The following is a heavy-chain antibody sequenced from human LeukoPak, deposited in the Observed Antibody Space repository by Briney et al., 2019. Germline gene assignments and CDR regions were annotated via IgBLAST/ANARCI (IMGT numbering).Heavy chain of an antibody. CDR2: IYPGDSDT. CDR3: ARQTGVGATSCYYYYMDV. J-gene: IGHJ6*03. CDR1: GYSFTSYW. D-gene: IGHD1-26*01. Sequence: GESLKISCKGSGYSFTSYWIGWVRQMPGKGLEWMGIIYPGDSDTRYSPSFQGQVTISADKSISTAYLQWSSLKASDTAMYYCARQTGVGATSCYYYYMDVWGKGTTVTVSS. V-gene: IGHV5-51*01.